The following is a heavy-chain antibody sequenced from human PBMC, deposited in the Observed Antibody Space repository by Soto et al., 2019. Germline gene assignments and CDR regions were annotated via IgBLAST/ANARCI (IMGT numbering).Heavy chain of an antibody. Sequence: SETLSLTCAVYGGSFSGYYWSWIRQPPGKGLEWIGEINHSGSTNYNPSLKSRVTISVDTSKNQFPLKLSSVTAADTAVYYCATSSRWQWLVYYFDYWGQGTLVTVSS. CDR3: ATSSRWQWLVYYFDY. CDR1: GGSFSGYY. CDR2: INHSGST. V-gene: IGHV4-34*01. D-gene: IGHD6-19*01. J-gene: IGHJ4*02.